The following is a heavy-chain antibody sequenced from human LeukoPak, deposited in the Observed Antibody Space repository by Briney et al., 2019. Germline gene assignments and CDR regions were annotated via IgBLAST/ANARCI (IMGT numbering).Heavy chain of an antibody. J-gene: IGHJ5*02. CDR3: ARAFS. V-gene: IGHV3-7*01. CDR1: GFSLSSQW. Sequence: GGSLRLSCAASGFSLSSQWMSWVRQAPGKGPEWVANIKEDGSQKSYVDPVKGRFTISGDNAKNSLYLQMNSLRAEDTAVYYCARAFSWGQGTLVTVSS. D-gene: IGHD3-16*01. CDR2: IKEDGSQK.